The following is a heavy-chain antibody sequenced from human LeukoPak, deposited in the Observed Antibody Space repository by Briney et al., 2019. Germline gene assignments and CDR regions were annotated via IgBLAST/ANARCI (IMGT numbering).Heavy chain of an antibody. Sequence: PGGSLRLSCAASGFTFSDYYMSWIRQAPGKGLEWVSGISASGGDTWYPDSVKGRFTISRDNSKNTLFLQMNSLRVEDTAIYYCAKDAAGPEYWGQGTLVTVSS. J-gene: IGHJ4*02. CDR3: AKDAAGPEY. CDR1: GFTFSDYY. CDR2: ISASGGDT. V-gene: IGHV3-23*01. D-gene: IGHD6-13*01.